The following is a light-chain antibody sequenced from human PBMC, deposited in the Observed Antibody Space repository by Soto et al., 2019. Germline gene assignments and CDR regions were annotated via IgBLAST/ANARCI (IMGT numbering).Light chain of an antibody. CDR2: EVS. J-gene: IGLJ1*01. V-gene: IGLV2-8*01. CDR3: SAYAGSPYLYV. Sequence: QSALAQPPSASGSPGQSVTISCTGTSFDVGGYNYVSWYQQHPGKALQVLMYEVSKRPSGVPDRFSGSKSGNTASLTVSGLQAEDEADYYCSAYAGSPYLYVFGSGTKVTVL. CDR1: SFDVGGYNY.